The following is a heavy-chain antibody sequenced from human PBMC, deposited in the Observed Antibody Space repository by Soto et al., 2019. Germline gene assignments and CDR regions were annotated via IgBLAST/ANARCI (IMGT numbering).Heavy chain of an antibody. CDR1: GFTFTSSA. CDR3: AADPLSDIFTGYGHWYFDL. Sequence: SVKVSCTASGFTFTSSAMQWVRQARGQRLEWIGWIVVGSGNTNYAQKFQERVTITRDMSTSTAYMELSSLRSEDTAVYYCAADPLSDIFTGYGHWYFDLWGRGTLVTVSS. J-gene: IGHJ2*01. D-gene: IGHD3-9*01. CDR2: IVVGSGNT. V-gene: IGHV1-58*02.